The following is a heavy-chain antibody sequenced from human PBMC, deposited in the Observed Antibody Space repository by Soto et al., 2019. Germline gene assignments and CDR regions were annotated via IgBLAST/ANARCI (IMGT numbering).Heavy chain of an antibody. CDR2: IYHSGST. D-gene: IGHD3-9*01. Sequence: PSETLSLTCAVSGGSISSSNWWSWVRQPPGKGLEWIGEIYHSGSTNYNPSLKSRVTISVDKSKNQFSLKLSSVTAADTAVYYCARVIPRTDILTGSGAFDIWGQGTMVTVSS. CDR1: GGSISSSNW. J-gene: IGHJ3*02. V-gene: IGHV4-4*02. CDR3: ARVIPRTDILTGSGAFDI.